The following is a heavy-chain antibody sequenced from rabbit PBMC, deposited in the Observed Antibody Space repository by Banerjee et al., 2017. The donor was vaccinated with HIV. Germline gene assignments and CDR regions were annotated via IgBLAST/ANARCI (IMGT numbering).Heavy chain of an antibody. Sequence: QEQLEESGGDLVKPEGSLTLTCTASGFSFSGSDWICWVRQAPGKGLEWIACIRTAYTGDDTTNYASWAKGRFTISETSSTTVTLQMTSLTAADTATYFCARDNGADSLFLNLWGPGTLVTVS. CDR1: GFSFSGSDW. V-gene: IGHV1S45*01. D-gene: IGHD4-2*01. CDR2: IRTAYTGDDTT. CDR3: ARDNGADSLFLNL. J-gene: IGHJ4*01.